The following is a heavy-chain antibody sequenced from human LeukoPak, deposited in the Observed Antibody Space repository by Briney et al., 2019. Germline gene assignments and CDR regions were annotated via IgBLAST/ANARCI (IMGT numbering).Heavy chain of an antibody. CDR1: GFTFSSYG. Sequence: GRSLRLSCAASGFTFSSYGMHWVRRAPGKGLEWVAVISYDGSNKYYADSVKGRFTISRDNSKNTLYLQMNSLRAEDTAVYYCAKSKAHYYDSSGYWYYFDYWGQGTLVTVSS. D-gene: IGHD3-22*01. J-gene: IGHJ4*02. CDR2: ISYDGSNK. V-gene: IGHV3-30*18. CDR3: AKSKAHYYDSSGYWYYFDY.